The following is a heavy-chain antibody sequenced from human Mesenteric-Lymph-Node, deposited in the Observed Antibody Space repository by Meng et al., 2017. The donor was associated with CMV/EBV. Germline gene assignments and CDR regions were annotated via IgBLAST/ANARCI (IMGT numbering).Heavy chain of an antibody. Sequence: GESLKISCAASGFTFSSYGMHWVRQAPGKGLEWVAFIRYDGGNKYYADSVKGRFTISRDNSKNTLYLQMNSLRAEDTAVYYCANWGDAFDIWGQGTMVTVSS. CDR2: IRYDGGNK. J-gene: IGHJ3*02. V-gene: IGHV3-30*02. D-gene: IGHD7-27*01. CDR1: GFTFSSYG. CDR3: ANWGDAFDI.